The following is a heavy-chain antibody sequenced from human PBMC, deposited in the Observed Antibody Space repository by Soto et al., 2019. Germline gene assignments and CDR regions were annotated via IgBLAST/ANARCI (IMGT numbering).Heavy chain of an antibody. Sequence: GGSLRLSCAASGFTFSSYSMNWVRQAPGKGLEWVSSISSSSSYIYYADSVKGRFTISRDNAKNSLYLQMNSLRAEDTAVYYCARGSTDVNAFDIWGQGTMVTVSS. CDR2: ISSSSSYI. CDR3: ARGSTDVNAFDI. CDR1: GFTFSSYS. V-gene: IGHV3-21*01. J-gene: IGHJ3*02.